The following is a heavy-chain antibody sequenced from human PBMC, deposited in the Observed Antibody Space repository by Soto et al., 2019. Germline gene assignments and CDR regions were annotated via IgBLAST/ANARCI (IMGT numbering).Heavy chain of an antibody. D-gene: IGHD3-9*01. Sequence: RGESLKISCKGSGYSFTSYWIDWVRQMPGKGLEWMGIIYPGDSDTRYSPSFQGQVTISADKSISTAYLQWSSLKASDTAMYYCARFLTYYDILTGYYYFDYWGQGTLVTVSS. CDR2: IYPGDSDT. CDR3: ARFLTYYDILTGYYYFDY. J-gene: IGHJ4*02. CDR1: GYSFTSYW. V-gene: IGHV5-51*01.